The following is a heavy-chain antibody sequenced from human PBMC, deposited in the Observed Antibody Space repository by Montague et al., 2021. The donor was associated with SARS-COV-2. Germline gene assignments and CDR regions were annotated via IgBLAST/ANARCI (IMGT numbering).Heavy chain of an antibody. D-gene: IGHD1-1*01. CDR2: IQTSGTS. CDR1: GGPFSGYF. J-gene: IGHJ6*02. Sequence: SETLSLTCAVYGGPFSGYFWTWIRQPAGKGLEWIGHIQTSGTSNYNPSLRGRITFSIDTSRSQFSLELRSVTAADTAVYYCARDRPESWKISPGLAGLFATVVHSSSGMDVWGQGTTVTVS. V-gene: IGHV4-4*07. CDR3: ARDRPESWKISPGLAGLFATVVHSSSGMDV.